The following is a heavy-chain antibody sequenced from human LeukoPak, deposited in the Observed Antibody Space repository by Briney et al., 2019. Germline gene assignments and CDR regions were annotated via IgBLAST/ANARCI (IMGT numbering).Heavy chain of an antibody. D-gene: IGHD3-22*01. Sequence: ASVKVSCKASGYTFTGYYMHWVRQAPGQGLEWMGWINPNSGGTNYAQKFQGRVTMTRDTSISTAYMELSRLRSDDTAVYYCARERVRYDSSGYYEWNNWFDPWGQGTLVTVSS. CDR2: INPNSGGT. J-gene: IGHJ5*02. V-gene: IGHV1-2*02. CDR1: GYTFTGYY. CDR3: ARERVRYDSSGYYEWNNWFDP.